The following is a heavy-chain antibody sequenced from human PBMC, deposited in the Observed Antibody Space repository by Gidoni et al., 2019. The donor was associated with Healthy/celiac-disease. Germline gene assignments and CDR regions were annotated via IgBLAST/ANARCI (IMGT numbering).Heavy chain of an antibody. J-gene: IGHJ4*02. CDR1: GVTFSSYG. CDR2: IWYDGSNK. Sequence: QVQLVESGGGVVQPGRSLRLSCAASGVTFSSYGMHWVRQAPGKGLEWVAVIWYDGSNKYYADSVKGRFTISRDNSKNTLYLQMNSLRAEDTAVYYCARGRGARPYYFDYWGQGTLVTVSS. D-gene: IGHD1-26*01. CDR3: ARGRGARPYYFDY. V-gene: IGHV3-33*01.